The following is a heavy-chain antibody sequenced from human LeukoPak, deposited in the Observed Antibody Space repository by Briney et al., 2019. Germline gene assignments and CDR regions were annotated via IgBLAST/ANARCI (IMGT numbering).Heavy chain of an antibody. CDR1: GGSISSSSYY. V-gene: IGHV4-39*07. D-gene: IGHD4-11*01. J-gene: IGHJ6*03. Sequence: SETLSLTCTVSGGSISSSSYYWGWIRQPPGKGLEWIGSIYYSGSTYYNPSLKSRVTISVDTSKNQFSLKLSSVTAADTAVYYCAGDLFWEGTVTTDYYYYYMDVWGKGTTVTVSS. CDR3: AGDLFWEGTVTTDYYYYYMDV. CDR2: IYYSGST.